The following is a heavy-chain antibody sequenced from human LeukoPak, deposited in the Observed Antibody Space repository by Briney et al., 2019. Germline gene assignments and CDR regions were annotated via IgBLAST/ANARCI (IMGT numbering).Heavy chain of an antibody. D-gene: IGHD1-7*01. Sequence: QVQLQESGPGLVKPSQTLSLTCTVSGGSISSGDYYCSWLRQPPGQVLEWIGYIYYSGSTYYNPSLKSRVTISVDTSKNQFSLKLSSVTAADTAVYYCARANWNYEIFDYWGQGTLVTVSS. CDR2: IYYSGST. V-gene: IGHV4-30-4*08. CDR1: GGSISSGDYY. J-gene: IGHJ4*02. CDR3: ARANWNYEIFDY.